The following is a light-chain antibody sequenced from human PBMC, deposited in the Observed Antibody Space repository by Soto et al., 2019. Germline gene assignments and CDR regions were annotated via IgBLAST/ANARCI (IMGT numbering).Light chain of an antibody. CDR3: SSYAGSNKGV. CDR1: SSDVGGYNY. CDR2: EVS. J-gene: IGLJ2*01. Sequence: QSALTQPPSASRSPGQSVTNSCTGTSSDVGGYNYVSWYQQHPGKAPKLMIYEVSKRPSGVPDRFSGSKSGNTASLTVSGLQAEDEADYYCSSYAGSNKGVFGGGTKVTVL. V-gene: IGLV2-8*02.